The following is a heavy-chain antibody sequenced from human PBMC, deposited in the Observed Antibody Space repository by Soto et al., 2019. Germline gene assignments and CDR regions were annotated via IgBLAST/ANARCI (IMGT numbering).Heavy chain of an antibody. J-gene: IGHJ6*03. D-gene: IGHD3-3*01. CDR1: GGSFSGYY. Sequence: SETLSLTCAVYGGSFSGYYWSWIRQPPGKGLEWIGEINHSGSTNYNPSLKSRVTISVDTSKNQFSLKLSSVTAADTAVYYCARVDFWSGSAPYYYMDVWGKGTTVTVSS. V-gene: IGHV4-34*01. CDR2: INHSGST. CDR3: ARVDFWSGSAPYYYMDV.